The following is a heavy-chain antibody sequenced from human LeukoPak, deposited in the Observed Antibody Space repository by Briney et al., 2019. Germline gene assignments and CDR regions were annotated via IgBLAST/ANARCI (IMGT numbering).Heavy chain of an antibody. V-gene: IGHV4-39*01. Sequence: SETLSLTCTVSGGSISSSSYYWGWIRQPPGEGLEWIGSIYYSGSTYYNPSLKSRVTISVDTSKNQFSLKLSSVTAADTAVYYCASPYSSSWSEAFDIWGQGTMVTVSS. CDR1: GGSISSSSYY. J-gene: IGHJ3*02. D-gene: IGHD6-13*01. CDR2: IYYSGST. CDR3: ASPYSSSWSEAFDI.